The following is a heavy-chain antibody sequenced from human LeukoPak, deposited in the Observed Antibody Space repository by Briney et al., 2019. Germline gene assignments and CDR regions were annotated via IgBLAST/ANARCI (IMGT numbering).Heavy chain of an antibody. Sequence: GGSLRLSCAASGFTFSSCAMHWVRQAPGKGLEWVIVLSYDGTNEYSTDSVKGRFTISRDNSKNTLYLQMSSLRSEDTAVYYCARGTHDSGDYPASYRGIPTAPFDYWGQGTLVTVSS. J-gene: IGHJ4*02. CDR2: LSYDGTNE. D-gene: IGHD4-17*01. CDR3: ARGTHDSGDYPASYRGIPTAPFDY. V-gene: IGHV3-30*04. CDR1: GFTFSSCA.